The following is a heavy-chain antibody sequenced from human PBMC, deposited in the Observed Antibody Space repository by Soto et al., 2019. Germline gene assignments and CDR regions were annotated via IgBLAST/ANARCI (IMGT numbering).Heavy chain of an antibody. CDR1: GFTFSSYS. CDR2: ISSSGQTI. Sequence: GGSLRLSCAASGFTFSSYSMNWVRQAPGKGLEWVSYISSSGQTIYYADSAKGRFTISRDNAKNSLYLQMNSLRAEDTAVYYCARAAQSYTYEQYFFDYWGKGTLVTVAS. CDR3: ARAAQSYTYEQYFFDY. D-gene: IGHD1-26*01. V-gene: IGHV3-48*01. J-gene: IGHJ4*02.